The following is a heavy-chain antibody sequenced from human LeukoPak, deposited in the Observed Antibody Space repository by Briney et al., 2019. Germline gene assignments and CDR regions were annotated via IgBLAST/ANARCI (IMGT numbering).Heavy chain of an antibody. CDR1: GFTFSSYG. D-gene: IGHD3-10*02. J-gene: IGHJ6*04. Sequence: GGSLRLSCAASGFTFSSYGMSWVRQAPGKGPEWVSAISGSGSTMYYADSVKGRFTISRDNAKNSLYLQMNSLRAEDTAVYYCAELGITMIGGVWGKGTTVTISS. V-gene: IGHV3-48*04. CDR2: ISGSGSTM. CDR3: AELGITMIGGV.